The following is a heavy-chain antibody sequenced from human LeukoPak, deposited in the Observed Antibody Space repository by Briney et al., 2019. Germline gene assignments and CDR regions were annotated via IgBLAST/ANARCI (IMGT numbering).Heavy chain of an antibody. CDR2: ISSSGSTI. V-gene: IGHV3-48*03. CDR1: GFTLRSYE. Sequence: GGALRVSFAASGFTLRSYETNWVRPGPGKGRGGGSYISSSGSTIYYADSVKGRFTISRDNAKNSLYLQMNSLRAEDTAVYYCARGPPGLRYFDWMSGSGDAFDIWGQGTMVTVSS. D-gene: IGHD3-9*01. J-gene: IGHJ3*02. CDR3: ARGPPGLRYFDWMSGSGDAFDI.